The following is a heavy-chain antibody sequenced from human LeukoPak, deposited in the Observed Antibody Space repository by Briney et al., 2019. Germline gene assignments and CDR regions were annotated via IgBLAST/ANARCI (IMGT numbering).Heavy chain of an antibody. J-gene: IGHJ6*02. V-gene: IGHV1-69*04. CDR1: GGTFSSYA. CDR3: ARGCSGGSCYRHYPVYYYYYGMDV. Sequence: ASVKVSCKASGGTFSSYAISWVRQAPGQGLEWMGRIIPILGIANYAQKFQGRVTITADKSTSTAYMELRSLRSEDTAVYYCARGCSGGSCYRHYPVYYYYYGMDVWGQGTTVTVSS. CDR2: IIPILGIA. D-gene: IGHD2-15*01.